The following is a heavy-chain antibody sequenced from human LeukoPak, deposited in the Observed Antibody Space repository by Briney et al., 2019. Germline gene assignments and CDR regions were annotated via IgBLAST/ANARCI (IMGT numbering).Heavy chain of an antibody. J-gene: IGHJ4*02. V-gene: IGHV3-23*01. CDR1: GFTFSNYA. CDR2: ISATGGDT. D-gene: IGHD2-21*02. CDR3: TKDPQAVATPRVY. Sequence: GGSLRLSCAASGFTFSNYAMIWVRQTPGRGLEWVSSISATGGDTYYLDSVTGRFTISRDNSKNTLYLQMNSLRAEDTAIYYCTKDPQAVATPRVYWGQGILVTVSS.